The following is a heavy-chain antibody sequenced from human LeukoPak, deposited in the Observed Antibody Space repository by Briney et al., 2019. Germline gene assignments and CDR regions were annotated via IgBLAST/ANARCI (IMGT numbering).Heavy chain of an antibody. V-gene: IGHV1-69*13. J-gene: IGHJ5*02. CDR2: IIPIFGTA. CDR1: GGTFSSYA. Sequence: SVKVSCKASGGTFSSYAISWVRQAPGQGLEWMGGIIPIFGTANYAQKFQGRVTITADESTSTAYMEPSSLRSKDTAVYYCARDSAAGGRDNWFDPWGQGTLVTVSS. D-gene: IGHD6-13*01. CDR3: ARDSAAGGRDNWFDP.